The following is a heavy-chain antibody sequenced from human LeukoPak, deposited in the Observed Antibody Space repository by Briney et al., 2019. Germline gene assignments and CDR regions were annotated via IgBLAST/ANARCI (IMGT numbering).Heavy chain of an antibody. CDR2: ISWNSGSI. CDR1: GFTFHNYA. Sequence: GGSLRLSCAASGFTFHNYAMSWVRQAPGKGLEWVSGISWNSGSIGYADSVKGRFTISRDNAKNSVYLQMNSVRAEDTAVYYCAREGRGGFDIWGQGTMVTVSS. V-gene: IGHV3-20*04. CDR3: AREGRGGFDI. J-gene: IGHJ3*02. D-gene: IGHD6-25*01.